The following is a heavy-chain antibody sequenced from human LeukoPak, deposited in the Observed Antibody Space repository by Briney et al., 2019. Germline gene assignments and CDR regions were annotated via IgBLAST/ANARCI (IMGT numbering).Heavy chain of an antibody. CDR1: GGSISSSGYY. Sequence: SETLSLTCTVSGGSISSSGYYWGWIRQPPGKGLEWIGSIYYSGSTYYNPSLKSRVTISVDTSKNQFSLRLSSVTAADTAVYYCARSYSGSFLYWGQGSLVTVSS. V-gene: IGHV4-39*07. D-gene: IGHD1-26*01. CDR3: ARSYSGSFLY. J-gene: IGHJ1*01. CDR2: IYYSGST.